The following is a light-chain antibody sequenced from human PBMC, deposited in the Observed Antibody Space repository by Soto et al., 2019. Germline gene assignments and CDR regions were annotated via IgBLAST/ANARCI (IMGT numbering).Light chain of an antibody. Sequence: DIQMTQSPSSLSASVGDRVTITCRASQSISSYLNWYQQKPGKAPKLLIYAASSFQSGVPSRFSGSGSGTDFTLTISSLHPEDFATYYCQQSYSTPPLTFGQGTKLEIK. CDR3: QQSYSTPPLT. CDR2: AAS. CDR1: QSISSY. J-gene: IGKJ2*01. V-gene: IGKV1-39*01.